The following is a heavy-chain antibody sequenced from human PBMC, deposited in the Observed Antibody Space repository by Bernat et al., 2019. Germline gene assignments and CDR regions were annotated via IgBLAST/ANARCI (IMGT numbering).Heavy chain of an antibody. D-gene: IGHD3-10*01. Sequence: EVQLVESGGALVQPGGSLRLSCAVPGFTVSSNFMSWVRQAPGKGLEWVSVIYSGGETSYADSVKGRFTISRDNSENTLYLQMSSLRAEDTAVYYCARDSDYYGSGRLGWFDPWGQGALVTVSS. V-gene: IGHV3-66*01. J-gene: IGHJ5*02. CDR3: ARDSDYYGSGRLGWFDP. CDR2: IYSGGET. CDR1: GFTVSSNF.